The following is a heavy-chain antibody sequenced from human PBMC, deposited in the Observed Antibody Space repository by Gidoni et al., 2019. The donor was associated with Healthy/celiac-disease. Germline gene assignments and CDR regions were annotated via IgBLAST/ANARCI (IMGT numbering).Heavy chain of an antibody. CDR3: ARVVSGYDLSQNWFDP. D-gene: IGHD5-12*01. J-gene: IGHJ5*02. CDR2: IYYSGST. Sequence: QGQLQESGPGLVKPSQTLSLTCTVSGGSISSGGYYWSWIRQHPGKGLEWIGYIYYSGSTYYNPSLKSRVTISVDTSKNQFSLKLSSVTAADTAVYYCARVVSGYDLSQNWFDPWGQGPLVTVSS. CDR1: GGSISSGGYY. V-gene: IGHV4-31*03.